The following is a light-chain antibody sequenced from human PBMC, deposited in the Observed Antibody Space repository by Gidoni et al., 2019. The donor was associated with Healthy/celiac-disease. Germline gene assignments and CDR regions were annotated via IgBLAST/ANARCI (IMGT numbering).Light chain of an antibody. V-gene: IGKV4-1*01. Sequence: DIVMTQSPDSLAVSLGERATINCKSSQSVLYSSNNKNYVAWYQQKPGQPPKLLIYWASTRESGVPDRFSGSGSGTDFTRTISSLQAEDVAVYYCQQYYRTSYTFGQGTKLEIK. CDR3: QQYYRTSYT. CDR1: QSVLYSSNNKNY. J-gene: IGKJ2*01. CDR2: WAS.